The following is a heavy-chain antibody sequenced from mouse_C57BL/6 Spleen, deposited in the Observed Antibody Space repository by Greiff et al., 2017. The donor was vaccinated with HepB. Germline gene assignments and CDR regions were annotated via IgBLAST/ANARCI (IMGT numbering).Heavy chain of an antibody. CDR1: GYTFTSYW. V-gene: IGHV1-59*01. Sequence: QVQLQQSGAELVRPGTSVKLSCKASGYTFTSYWMHWVKQRPGQGLEWIGVIDPSDSYTNYNQKFKGKATLTVDTSSSTAYMQLSSLTSEDSAVYYCARGTHSNHFAYWGQGTLVTVSA. CDR2: IDPSDSYT. D-gene: IGHD2-5*01. CDR3: ARGTHSNHFAY. J-gene: IGHJ3*01.